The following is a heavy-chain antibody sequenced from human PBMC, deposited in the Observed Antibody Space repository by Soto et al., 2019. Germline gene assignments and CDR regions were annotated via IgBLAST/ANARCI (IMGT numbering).Heavy chain of an antibody. CDR3: ARFPQTAIRGAAYFDY. V-gene: IGHV1-69*02. CDR2: VIPILGIA. CDR1: GGTFSSYI. Sequence: QVQLVQSGAEVKKPGSSVKVSCKASGGTFSSYIISWVRQAPGQGLEWMGRVIPILGIANYAQKFQGRVTITADKSTSPAYKELSSLGSEDTAVSYCARFPQTAIRGAAYFDYWGQGTLVTVSS. J-gene: IGHJ4*02. D-gene: IGHD1-26*01.